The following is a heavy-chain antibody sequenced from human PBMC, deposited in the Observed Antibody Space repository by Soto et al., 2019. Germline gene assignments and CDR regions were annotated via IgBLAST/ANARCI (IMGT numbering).Heavy chain of an antibody. Sequence: GESLKISCKGSGYTFTSYWIGWVRQMPGKGLEWMGIIYPSDSDSRYSPSFQGQVTISADKSTSTSYLQWSSLKASDTAMYYCARLSTSDSFHFDYWGQGTMVTVSS. J-gene: IGHJ4*02. D-gene: IGHD2-15*01. CDR3: ARLSTSDSFHFDY. CDR2: IYPSDSDS. CDR1: GYTFTSYW. V-gene: IGHV5-51*01.